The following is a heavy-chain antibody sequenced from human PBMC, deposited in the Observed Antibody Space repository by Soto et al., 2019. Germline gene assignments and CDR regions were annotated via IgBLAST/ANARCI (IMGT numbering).Heavy chain of an antibody. CDR2: IYTSGST. D-gene: IGHD4-17*01. Sequence: SETLSLTCTVSVGSISSYYWSWIRQPAGKGLEWIGRIYTSGSTNYNPSLKSRVTMSVDTSKNQFSLKLSSVTAADTAVYYCARTTVTTLSYYYYGMDVWGQGTTVTVSS. CDR1: VGSISSYY. V-gene: IGHV4-4*07. CDR3: ARTTVTTLSYYYYGMDV. J-gene: IGHJ6*02.